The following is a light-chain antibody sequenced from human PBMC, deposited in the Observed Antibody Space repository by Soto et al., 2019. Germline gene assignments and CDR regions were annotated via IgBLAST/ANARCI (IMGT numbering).Light chain of an antibody. J-gene: IGKJ5*01. V-gene: IGKV1-9*01. Sequence: DIQLTQSPSFLSASVGDRVTITCRASKDINTYLAWYQQKPGKAPKLLIFAASTLQNGVPSRFSGSGSGTEFTVTITSLQPEDCATYYCQQRKSYPITFGQGTRLEIK. CDR1: KDINTY. CDR3: QQRKSYPIT. CDR2: AAS.